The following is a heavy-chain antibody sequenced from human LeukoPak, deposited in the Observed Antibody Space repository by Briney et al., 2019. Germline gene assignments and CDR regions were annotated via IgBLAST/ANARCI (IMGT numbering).Heavy chain of an antibody. Sequence: SVKVSCKASGGTFSSYAISWVRQAPGQGLEWMGGIIPIFGTANYAQKFQGRVTITADKSTSTAYMELSSLRSEDTAVYYCARDGRRLLDDGDSENWFDPGGQGTLVTAS. CDR2: IIPIFGTA. CDR3: ARDGRRLLDDGDSENWFDP. V-gene: IGHV1-69*06. D-gene: IGHD4-17*01. J-gene: IGHJ5*02. CDR1: GGTFSSYA.